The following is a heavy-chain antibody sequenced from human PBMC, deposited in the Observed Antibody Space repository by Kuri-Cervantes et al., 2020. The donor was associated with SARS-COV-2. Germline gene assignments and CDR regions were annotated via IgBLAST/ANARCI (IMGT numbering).Heavy chain of an antibody. D-gene: IGHD3-22*01. CDR1: DGSISNYY. J-gene: IGHJ5*02. Sequence: SETLSLTCTVSDGSISNYYWSWIRQPPGKGLEWIGYIYHSGSTNYNPPLNSRVTISTDTSKNQFALRLSTVTAADTAVYYCARGGTYYYDRSGFDWFDPWGQGTLVTVSS. CDR2: IYHSGST. V-gene: IGHV4-59*01. CDR3: ARGGTYYYDRSGFDWFDP.